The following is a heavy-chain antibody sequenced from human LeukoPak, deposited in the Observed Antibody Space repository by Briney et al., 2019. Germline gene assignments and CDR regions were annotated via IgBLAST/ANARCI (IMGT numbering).Heavy chain of an antibody. CDR3: ARIRYDFWSGYYPNWFDP. D-gene: IGHD3-3*01. CDR2: IYYSGST. CDR1: GGSISSSSYY. V-gene: IGHV4-39*07. Sequence: SETLSLTCTVSGGSISSSSYYWGWIRQPPGKGLEWIGSIYYSGSTYYNPSLKSRVTISVDTSKNQFSLKLSSVTAADTAVYYCARIRYDFWSGYYPNWFDPWGQGTLVTVSS. J-gene: IGHJ5*02.